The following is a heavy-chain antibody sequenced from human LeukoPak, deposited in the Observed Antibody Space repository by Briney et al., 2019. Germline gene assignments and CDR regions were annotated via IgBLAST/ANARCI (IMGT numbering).Heavy chain of an antibody. Sequence: SEPVSLTCTVSGSICSNSYYWGWIRQPPGKGLEWIGRIYYSGSTYYNPSVKSRVTISVDTSKNQFSLKLSSVTAADTAVYYCARGVARSSKSPFSYYFDYWGQGTLVTVSS. CDR2: IYYSGST. CDR1: GSICSNSYY. V-gene: IGHV4-39*07. J-gene: IGHJ4*02. CDR3: ARGVARSSKSPFSYYFDY. D-gene: IGHD6-6*01.